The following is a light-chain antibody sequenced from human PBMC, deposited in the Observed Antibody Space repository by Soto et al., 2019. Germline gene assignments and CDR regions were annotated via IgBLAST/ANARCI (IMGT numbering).Light chain of an antibody. J-gene: IGKJ1*01. CDR1: QSVSSY. V-gene: IGKV3-11*01. CDR2: DAS. Sequence: EIVLTQSPATLSLSPGERATLSCRASQSVSSYLAWYQQKPGQVPRLLIYDASNRATGIPARFSGSGSGTDFTLTISSLEAEDFAVYYCQQRTNWPPWTFGQGTKVEIK. CDR3: QQRTNWPPWT.